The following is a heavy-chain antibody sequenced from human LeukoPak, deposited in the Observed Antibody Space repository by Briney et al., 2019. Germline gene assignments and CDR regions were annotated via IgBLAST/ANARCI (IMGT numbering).Heavy chain of an antibody. CDR2: ISSSGSTI. CDR3: ARRRYNWNAIDY. Sequence: PGGSLRLSCAASGFTFSTYWMSWVRQAPGKGLEWVSYISSSGSTIYYADSVKGRFTISRDNAKNSLYLQMNSLSAEDTAIYYCARRRYNWNAIDYWGQGTLVTVSS. V-gene: IGHV3-11*01. D-gene: IGHD1-20*01. J-gene: IGHJ4*02. CDR1: GFTFSTYW.